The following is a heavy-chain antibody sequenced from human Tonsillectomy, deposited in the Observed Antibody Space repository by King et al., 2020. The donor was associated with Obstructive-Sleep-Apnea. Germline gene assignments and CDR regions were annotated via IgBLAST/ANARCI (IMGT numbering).Heavy chain of an antibody. J-gene: IGHJ4*02. V-gene: IGHV1-2*02. D-gene: IGHD3-10*01. Sequence: VQLVESGAEVKKPGASVKVSCKASGYTFTGYYIHWVRQAPGQGLEWMGWISPNSGATKYAQKFQDRVTMTRDTTIITAYMDLSRLRSDDTALYYCARDMSAYDSTSPAYWGQGTPVTVSS. CDR3: ARDMSAYDSTSPAY. CDR1: GYTFTGYY. CDR2: ISPNSGAT.